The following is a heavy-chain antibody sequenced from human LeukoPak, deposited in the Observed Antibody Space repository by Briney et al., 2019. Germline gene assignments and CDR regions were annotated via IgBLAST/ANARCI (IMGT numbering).Heavy chain of an antibody. CDR2: INPNSGYT. J-gene: IGHJ6*04. CDR3: AKAPNYYGSGSPYQMDV. Sequence: ASVKVSCKASGYTFASDDINWVRQATGQGLEWMGWINPNSGYTGYAQKFQGRVTMTANPSIGTVYLELSSLRSEDTAVYYCAKAPNYYGSGSPYQMDVWGKGTMVTVSS. D-gene: IGHD3-10*01. V-gene: IGHV1-8*01. CDR1: GYTFASDD.